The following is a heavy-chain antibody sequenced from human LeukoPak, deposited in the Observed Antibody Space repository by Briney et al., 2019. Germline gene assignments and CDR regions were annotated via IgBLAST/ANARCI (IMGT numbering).Heavy chain of an antibody. CDR3: ARILSKYYYYMDV. J-gene: IGHJ6*03. CDR1: GYTFTGYY. Sequence: ASVKVSCKASGYTFTGYYMHWVRQAPGQGLAWMGWINPNSGGTNYAQKFQGRVTMTRDTSISTAYMELSRLRSDDTAVYYCARILSKYYYYMDVWGKGTTVTVSS. V-gene: IGHV1-2*02. CDR2: INPNSGGT.